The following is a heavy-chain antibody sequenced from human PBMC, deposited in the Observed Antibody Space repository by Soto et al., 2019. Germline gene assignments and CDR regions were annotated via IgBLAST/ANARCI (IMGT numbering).Heavy chain of an antibody. V-gene: IGHV4-34*01. CDR3: ARRYGEGYCSGGSCSAFDP. Sequence: QVQLQQWGAGLLKPSETLSLTCAVYGGSFSGYYWSWIRQPPGKGLEWIGEINHSGSTNYNPSLKSRVTISVDTSKNQFSLKLSSVTAADTAVYYFARRYGEGYCSGGSCSAFDPWGQGTLVTVSS. CDR1: GGSFSGYY. J-gene: IGHJ5*02. D-gene: IGHD2-15*01. CDR2: INHSGST.